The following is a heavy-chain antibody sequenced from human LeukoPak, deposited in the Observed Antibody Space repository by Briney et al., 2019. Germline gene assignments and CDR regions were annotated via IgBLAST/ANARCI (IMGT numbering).Heavy chain of an antibody. J-gene: IGHJ4*02. CDR3: ARRLSGTSQAVFDY. D-gene: IGHD1-1*01. CDR2: IYYSGST. CDR1: GGSISSSSYY. Sequence: SETLSLTCTVSGGSISSSSYYWGWIRQPPGKGLEWIGSIYYSGSTYYNPSLKSRVAISVDTSKNQFSLKLSSVTAADTAVYYCARRLSGTSQAVFDYWGQGTLVTVSS. V-gene: IGHV4-39*01.